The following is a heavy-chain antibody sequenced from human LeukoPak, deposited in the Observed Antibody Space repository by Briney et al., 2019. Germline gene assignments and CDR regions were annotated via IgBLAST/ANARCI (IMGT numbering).Heavy chain of an antibody. V-gene: IGHV4-59*01. J-gene: IGHJ4*02. D-gene: IGHD3-16*01. CDR2: IHNSGTS. CDR3: TRGAGWLIDY. Sequence: SETLSLTCTVSDDSISDYYRGWIRQPAGKGLEWIGYIHNSGTSTYNLSLKSRVTISADTSKNQFSLKLNSMTTADTAAYYCTRGAGWLIDYWGQGILVTVSS. CDR1: DDSISDYY.